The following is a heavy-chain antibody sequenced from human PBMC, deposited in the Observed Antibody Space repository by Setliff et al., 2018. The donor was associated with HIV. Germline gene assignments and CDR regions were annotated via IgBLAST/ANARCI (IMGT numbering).Heavy chain of an antibody. D-gene: IGHD6-13*01. Sequence: SETLSLTCTVSGGSINSRSYYWGWVRQPPGKGLEWIGSVYHTGSTYYNPSLKSRVTISVDTSKNQFSLKLNSVTAADTAEYYCASRYSSLGHFQHWGQGTLVTVSS. CDR3: ASRYSSLGHFQH. J-gene: IGHJ1*01. V-gene: IGHV4-39*07. CDR2: VYHTGST. CDR1: GGSINSRSYY.